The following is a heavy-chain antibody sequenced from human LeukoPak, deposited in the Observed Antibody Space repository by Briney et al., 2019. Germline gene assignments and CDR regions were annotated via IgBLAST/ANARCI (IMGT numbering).Heavy chain of an antibody. CDR2: IWYDGSNK. CDR3: AKDRGDGEIIDY. CDR1: GFTFSSYG. V-gene: IGHV3-33*06. J-gene: IGHJ4*02. D-gene: IGHD5-24*01. Sequence: GGSLRLSCAASGFTFSSYGMHWVRQAPGRGLEWVAVIWYDGSNKYYADSVKGRFTIFRDNSKNTLYLQMNSLRAEDTAVYYCAKDRGDGEIIDYWGQGTLVTVSS.